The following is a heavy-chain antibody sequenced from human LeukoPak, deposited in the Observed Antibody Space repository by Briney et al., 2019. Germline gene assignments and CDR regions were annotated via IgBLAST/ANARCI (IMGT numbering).Heavy chain of an antibody. J-gene: IGHJ5*02. CDR2: ISSSSSYI. Sequence: PGGSLRLPCAASGFTFSSYSMNWVRQAPGKGLEWVSSISSSSSYIYYADSVKGRFTISRDNAKNSLYLQMNSLRAEDTAVYYCARSTQYDYVWGSYRTWGQGTLVTVSS. D-gene: IGHD3-16*02. CDR3: ARSTQYDYVWGSYRT. CDR1: GFTFSSYS. V-gene: IGHV3-21*01.